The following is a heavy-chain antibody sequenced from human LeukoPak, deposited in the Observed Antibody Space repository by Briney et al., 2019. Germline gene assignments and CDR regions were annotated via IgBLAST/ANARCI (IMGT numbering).Heavy chain of an antibody. Sequence: PGGSLRLSCAASGFSFSNYWMNWVRQAPGKGLEWVANIKKDGGEKNYVDSVKGRFTISRDNAKNSLYLQMNSLRAEDTAVYYCARDLYSGPNTDYWGQGTLVTVSS. J-gene: IGHJ4*02. V-gene: IGHV3-7*01. CDR2: IKKDGGEK. CDR1: GFSFSNYW. D-gene: IGHD5-18*01. CDR3: ARDLYSGPNTDY.